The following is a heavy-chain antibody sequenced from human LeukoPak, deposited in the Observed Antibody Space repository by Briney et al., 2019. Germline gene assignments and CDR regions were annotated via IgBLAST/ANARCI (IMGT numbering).Heavy chain of an antibody. CDR3: ARDYDVLTAYPPTQLFDP. CDR1: GGSISSYY. V-gene: IGHV4-4*07. Sequence: SETLSLTCTVSGGSISSYYWTWIRQPAGKGLEWIGRIYSSGSTNYNPSLKSRVTISLDTSKNQFSLKLSSVTAADTAVYYCARDYDVLTAYPPTQLFDPWGQGTLVTVSS. D-gene: IGHD3-9*01. J-gene: IGHJ5*02. CDR2: IYSSGST.